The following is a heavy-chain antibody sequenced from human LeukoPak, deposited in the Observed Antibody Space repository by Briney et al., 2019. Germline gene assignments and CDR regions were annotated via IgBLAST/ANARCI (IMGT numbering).Heavy chain of an antibody. CDR2: INPNGGST. Sequence: ASVKVSCKASGYTFTSHYMHWVRQAPGQGLEWMGIINPNGGSTGYAQTFHGRVAMTRDTSTSTVHMELSSLRSEDTAVYYCARERGGHYYDYWGQGTLVTVSS. CDR3: ARERGGHYYDY. V-gene: IGHV1-46*01. D-gene: IGHD3-16*01. CDR1: GYTFTSHY. J-gene: IGHJ4*02.